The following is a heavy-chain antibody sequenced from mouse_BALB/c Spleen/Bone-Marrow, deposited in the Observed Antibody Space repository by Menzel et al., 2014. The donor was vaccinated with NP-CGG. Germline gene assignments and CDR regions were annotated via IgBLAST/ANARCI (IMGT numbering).Heavy chain of an antibody. CDR1: GYAFSVYW. CDR2: IYPGDGDT. CDR3: ARGGISDAY. J-gene: IGHJ2*01. Sequence: QVQLQQPGAELVRPGSSVMISCKASGYAFSVYWMNWVKQRPGQGLEWIGQIYPGDGDTNYNGKFKGRATLTADKFSNTAYMQLSSLTSEDSAVYFCARGGISDAYWGQGTTLTVPS. V-gene: IGHV1-80*01.